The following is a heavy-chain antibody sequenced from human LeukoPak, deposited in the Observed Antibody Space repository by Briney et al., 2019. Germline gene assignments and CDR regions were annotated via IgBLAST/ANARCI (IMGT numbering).Heavy chain of an antibody. J-gene: IGHJ3*02. CDR3: ARGATTDAFDI. CDR2: IYYSGST. V-gene: IGHV4-59*01. Sequence: SETLSLTCTVSGGSISSYYRSWIRQPPGKGLEWIGYIYYSGSTNYNPSLKSRVTISVDTSKNQFSLKLSSVTAADTAVYYCARGATTDAFDIWGQGTMVTVSS. CDR1: GGSISSYY. D-gene: IGHD1-26*01.